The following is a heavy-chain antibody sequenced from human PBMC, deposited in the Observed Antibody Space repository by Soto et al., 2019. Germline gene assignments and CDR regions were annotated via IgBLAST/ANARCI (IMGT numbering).Heavy chain of an antibody. Sequence: SETLSLTCSVTGVSMSGGNYFWGWIRQPPEKALEWIGSIYSSGRTIYNPSLKSRVTISVDASMTHFSLKLTFVTAADTALYFCARHSQGRDYYGYSNWFDPWGQGTLVTVSS. CDR2: IYSSGRT. V-gene: IGHV4-39*01. J-gene: IGHJ5*02. CDR3: ARHSQGRDYYGYSNWFDP. D-gene: IGHD2-21*02. CDR1: GVSMSGGNYF.